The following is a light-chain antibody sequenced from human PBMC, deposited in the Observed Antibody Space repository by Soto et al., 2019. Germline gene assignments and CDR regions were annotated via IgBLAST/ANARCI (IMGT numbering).Light chain of an antibody. CDR3: AAWDDSLSGPHVV. V-gene: IGLV2-14*01. CDR1: SSDVGGYNY. Sequence: QSALTQPASVSGSPGQSITISCTGTSSDVGGYNYVSWYQQHPGKAPKLMIYEVSNRPSGVPDRFSGSKSGTSASLAISGLRSEDEADYYCAAWDDSLSGPHVVFGGGTKLTVL. J-gene: IGLJ2*01. CDR2: EVS.